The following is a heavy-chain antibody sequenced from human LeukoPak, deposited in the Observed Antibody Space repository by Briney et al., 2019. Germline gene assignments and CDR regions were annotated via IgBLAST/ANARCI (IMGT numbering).Heavy chain of an antibody. D-gene: IGHD2-21*01. J-gene: IGHJ4*02. CDR1: GFTFSSYA. Sequence: GGSLRLSCAASGFTFSSYAMSWVRQAPGKGLEWVSAISGSGGSTYYADSVKGRFTISRDNAKNSLYLQMNSLRADDTAVYYCARGGAITVAHWGQGTLVTVSS. CDR3: ARGGAITVAH. CDR2: ISGSGGST. V-gene: IGHV3-23*01.